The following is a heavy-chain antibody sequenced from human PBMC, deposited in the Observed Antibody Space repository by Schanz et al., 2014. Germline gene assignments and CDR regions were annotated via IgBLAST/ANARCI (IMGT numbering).Heavy chain of an antibody. CDR2: ISSSSSTI. Sequence: EVQLVESGGGLVQPRGSLRLSCAASEFSFSSFGMNWVRQAPGKGLEWVSYISSSSSTIYYADSVKGRFTISRDNAKNSLYLQMNSLRAEDASVYYCARGREVVAKIFDVWGQGTMVTVSS. V-gene: IGHV3-48*01. CDR1: EFSFSSFG. CDR3: ARGREVVAKIFDV. D-gene: IGHD3-22*01. J-gene: IGHJ3*01.